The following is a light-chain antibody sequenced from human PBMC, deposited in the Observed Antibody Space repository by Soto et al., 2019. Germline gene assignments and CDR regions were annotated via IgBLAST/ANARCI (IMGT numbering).Light chain of an antibody. CDR2: LDYDGSH. V-gene: IGLV4-69*01. CDR3: QTWGTGSHVV. J-gene: IGLJ2*01. Sequence: QPVLTQSPSASASLGASVKLTCTLSSGHSSYAIAWHQQQPEKGPRYLMKLDYDGSHTKGDAIPDRFSGSSSGAERYLTISSLQSEDEADYYCQTWGTGSHVVFGGGTKLTVL. CDR1: SGHSSYA.